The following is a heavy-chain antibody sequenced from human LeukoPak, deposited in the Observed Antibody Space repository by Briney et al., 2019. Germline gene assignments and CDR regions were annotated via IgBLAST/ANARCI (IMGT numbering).Heavy chain of an antibody. V-gene: IGHV3-33*06. J-gene: IGHJ4*02. Sequence: PGGSLRLSCAASGLTFSSYGRHWVRQAPGKGLEWVAVIWYDGSNKYYADSVKGRFTISRDNSKNTLYLQMNSLRAEDTAVYYCAKEGYYDSSGYYYFDYWGQGTLVTVSS. CDR3: AKEGYYDSSGYYYFDY. CDR2: IWYDGSNK. D-gene: IGHD3-22*01. CDR1: GLTFSSYG.